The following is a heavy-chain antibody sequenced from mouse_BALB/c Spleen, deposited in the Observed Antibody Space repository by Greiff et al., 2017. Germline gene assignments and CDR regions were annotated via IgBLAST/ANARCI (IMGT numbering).Heavy chain of an antibody. CDR1: GYSITSGYS. CDR3: ARTTYCGSPYWYFDV. V-gene: IGHV3-1*02. Sequence: DVKLVESGPDLVKPSQSLSLTCTVTGYSITSGYSWHWIRQFPGNKLEWMGYIHYSGSTNYNPSLNSRISITRDTSKNQFFLQLNSVTTEDTATYYCARTTYCGSPYWYFDVWGAGTTVTVSS. CDR2: IHYSGST. D-gene: IGHD1-1*01. J-gene: IGHJ1*01.